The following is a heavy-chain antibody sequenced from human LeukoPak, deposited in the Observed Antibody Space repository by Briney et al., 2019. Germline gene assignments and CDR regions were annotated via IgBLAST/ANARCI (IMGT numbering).Heavy chain of an antibody. CDR1: GFNFDDYG. V-gene: IGHV3-20*04. D-gene: IGHD1-1*01. CDR3: ARGATGTTFDY. Sequence: PGGSLRLSCAASGFNFDDYGMSWVRQGPGKGLEWVCGINWNGGSTGCVDSVKGRFTISRDNAKNSLYLQMNSLRAEDTALYYCARGATGTTFDYWGQGTLVTVSS. CDR2: INWNGGST. J-gene: IGHJ4*02.